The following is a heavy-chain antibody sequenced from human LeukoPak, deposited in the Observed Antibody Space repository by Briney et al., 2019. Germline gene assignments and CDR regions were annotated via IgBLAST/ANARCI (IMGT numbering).Heavy chain of an antibody. CDR3: ARDSLDSSNWYLDWYFDL. Sequence: PSETLSLTCTVSGGSISSSSYYWGWIRQPPGKGLEWIGSIYYSGSTYYNPSLKSRVTKSVDTSKNQFSLKLSSVTVADTAVYYCARDSLDSSNWYLDWYFDLWGRGALVTVSS. CDR2: IYYSGST. V-gene: IGHV4-39*07. J-gene: IGHJ2*01. D-gene: IGHD6-13*01. CDR1: GGSISSSSYY.